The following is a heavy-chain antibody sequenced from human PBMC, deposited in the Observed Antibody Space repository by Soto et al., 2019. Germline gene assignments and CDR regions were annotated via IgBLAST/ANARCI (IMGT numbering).Heavy chain of an antibody. CDR3: ARARRRYYDTNDYTAFDI. J-gene: IGHJ3*02. D-gene: IGHD3-22*01. CDR2: INAGNGNT. V-gene: IGHV1-3*01. Sequence: ASVKVSCKASWYNLTSYAMHLVRQAPRQKLEWMGWINAGNGNTKYSQKFQGRVTITRDTSASTAYMELSSLRSDDTAVFYCARARRRYYDTNDYTAFDIWGQGTMVTVSS. CDR1: WYNLTSYA.